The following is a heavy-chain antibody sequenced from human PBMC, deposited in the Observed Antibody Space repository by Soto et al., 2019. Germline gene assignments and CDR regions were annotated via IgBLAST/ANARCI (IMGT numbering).Heavy chain of an antibody. CDR1: GGSINSGGYG. CDR2: ISYGGST. Sequence: QVQLQESGPGLVKPSQTLSLTGTVSGGSINSGGYGWSWIRQHPGKGLDWLGCISYGGSTSYNPSLKSRVTISVDTSKNQFSLTLTSVTAADTAVYYCSRGILVWGQGALITVSS. J-gene: IGHJ4*02. V-gene: IGHV4-31*03. D-gene: IGHD5-18*01. CDR3: SRGILV.